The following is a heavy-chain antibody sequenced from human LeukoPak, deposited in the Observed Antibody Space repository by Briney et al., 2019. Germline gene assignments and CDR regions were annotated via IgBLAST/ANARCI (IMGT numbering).Heavy chain of an antibody. CDR3: ARTYYDFWSGYGNYYYYYMDV. J-gene: IGHJ6*03. V-gene: IGHV4-4*09. CDR2: IYTSGST. Sequence: SETLSLTCTVSGGSISSHYWSWIRQPPGKGLEWIGYIYTSGSTNYNPSLKSRVTISVDTSKNQFSLKLSSVTAADTAVYYCARTYYDFWSGYGNYYYYYMDVWGKGTTVTVSS. D-gene: IGHD3-3*01. CDR1: GGSISSHY.